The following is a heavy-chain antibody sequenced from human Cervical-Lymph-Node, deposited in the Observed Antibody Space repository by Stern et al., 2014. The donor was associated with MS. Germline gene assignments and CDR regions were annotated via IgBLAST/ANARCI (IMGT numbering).Heavy chain of an antibody. V-gene: IGHV2-5*02. CDR1: GFALRNSGVS. CDR2: LYWDDEK. Sequence: ESGPTLVKATQPLTLTCTFSGFALRNSGVSVAWIRQPPGKDLEWLVVLYWDDEKRYSPALKSRLSITKDASESQVVLTMTNMDPVDTATYYCTHSLHGDYYDAFDTWGQGTMVTVSS. J-gene: IGHJ3*02. CDR3: THSLHGDYYDAFDT. D-gene: IGHD4-17*01.